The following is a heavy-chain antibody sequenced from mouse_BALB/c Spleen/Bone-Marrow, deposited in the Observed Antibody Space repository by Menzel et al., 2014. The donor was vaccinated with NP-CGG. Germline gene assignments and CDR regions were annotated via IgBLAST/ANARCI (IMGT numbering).Heavy chain of an antibody. V-gene: IGHV1S22*01. CDR1: GYTFTSYW. CDR3: TRREGAYYGNYVGYFDY. CDR2: IYPGSGRT. D-gene: IGHD2-10*01. Sequence: LQQSGSELVRPGASVKLSCTASGYTFTSYWMHWVRQRHGQGLEWIGNIYPGSGRTYYDEKFKNKVSLTVDTSSSTAYMHLSSLTSEDSAVYYCTRREGAYYGNYVGYFDYWGQGTTLTVST. J-gene: IGHJ2*01.